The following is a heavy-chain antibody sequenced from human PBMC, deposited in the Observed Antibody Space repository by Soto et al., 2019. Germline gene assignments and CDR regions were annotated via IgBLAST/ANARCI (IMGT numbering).Heavy chain of an antibody. CDR1: GYTFTSYG. CDR2: ISAYNGNT. Sequence: ASVKVSCKASGYTFTSYGISWVRQAPGQGLEWMGWISAYNGNTNYAQKLQGRVTMTTDTSTSTAYMELRSLRSDDTAVYYCARVPTWLYCSGSYFPFWYWGQGTLVTVSS. V-gene: IGHV1-18*01. CDR3: ARVPTWLYCSGSYFPFWY. D-gene: IGHD3-10*01. J-gene: IGHJ4*02.